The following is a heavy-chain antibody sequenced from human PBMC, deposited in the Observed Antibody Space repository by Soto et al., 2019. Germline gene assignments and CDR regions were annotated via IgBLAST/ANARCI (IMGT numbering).Heavy chain of an antibody. CDR3: ARGMDYNPNFDY. D-gene: IGHD4-4*01. V-gene: IGHV4-34*01. CDR1: GGSFSGYY. J-gene: IGHJ4*02. Sequence: QVQLQQWGAGLLKPSETLSLTCAVYGGSFSGYYWSWIRQPPGKGLEWIGEINHSGSTNYNPSLMSRVTISVDTSKTQFSLKLSSVTAADTAVYYCARGMDYNPNFDYWGQGTLVTVSS. CDR2: INHSGST.